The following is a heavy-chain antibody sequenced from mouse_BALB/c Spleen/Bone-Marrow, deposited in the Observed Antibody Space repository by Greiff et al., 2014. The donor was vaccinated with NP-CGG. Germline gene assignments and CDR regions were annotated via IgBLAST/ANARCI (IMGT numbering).Heavy chain of an antibody. CDR3: ARVTTDWYFDV. D-gene: IGHD1-1*01. CDR2: INPYNGDT. Sequence: VQLQQPGPELVKPGASVKISCKVSGDSFTGYFMNWVMQSHGKSLEWIGRINPYNGDTFYNQKFKGKATLTVDKSSSTAHMELRSLASEDSAVYYCARVTTDWYFDVWGAGTTVTVSS. CDR1: GDSFTGYF. V-gene: IGHV1-20*02. J-gene: IGHJ1*01.